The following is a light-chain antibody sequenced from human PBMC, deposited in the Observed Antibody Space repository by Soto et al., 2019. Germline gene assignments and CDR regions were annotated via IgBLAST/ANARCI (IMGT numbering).Light chain of an antibody. J-gene: IGKJ5*01. Sequence: DIQMTESGGSVSASVGDRVSVAKRGGQYSGRYLNWYQQKLGKAPKLLIYAASSLHSGVPSGFSGSGSGTDFTLTINSLQPEDFATYYCQQGYTSSITFGQGTRPEIK. V-gene: IGKV1-39*01. CDR2: AAS. CDR3: QQGYTSSIT. CDR1: QYSGRY.